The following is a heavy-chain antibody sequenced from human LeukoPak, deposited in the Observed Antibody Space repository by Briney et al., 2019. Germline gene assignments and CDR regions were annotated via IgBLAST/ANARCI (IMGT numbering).Heavy chain of an antibody. CDR1: GFTFSSYG. V-gene: IGHV3-30*02. CDR3: AKERRAAAGIGYYFDY. Sequence: PGGSLRLSCAASGFTFSSYGMHWVRQAPGKGLEWVAFIRYDGSNKYYADSVKGRFTISRDNSKNTLYLQMNSLRAEDTAVYYCAKERRAAAGIGYYFDYWGQGTLVTVSS. D-gene: IGHD6-13*01. CDR2: IRYDGSNK. J-gene: IGHJ4*02.